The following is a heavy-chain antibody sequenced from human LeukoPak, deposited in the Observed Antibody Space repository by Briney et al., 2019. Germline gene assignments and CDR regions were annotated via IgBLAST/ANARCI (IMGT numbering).Heavy chain of an antibody. CDR2: ISSSGSYI. Sequence: GGSLRLSCAASGFTFSSYSMNWVRQAPGKGLEWVSSISSSGSYIYYADSVKGRFTISRDNAKNSLYLQMNSLRAEDTAVYYCATEDYTSGFPWGQGTLVTVSS. V-gene: IGHV3-21*01. D-gene: IGHD6-19*01. CDR1: GFTFSSYS. J-gene: IGHJ5*02. CDR3: ATEDYTSGFP.